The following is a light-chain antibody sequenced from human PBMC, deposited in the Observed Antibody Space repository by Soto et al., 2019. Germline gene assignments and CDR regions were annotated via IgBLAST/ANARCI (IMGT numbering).Light chain of an antibody. CDR2: EVS. Sequence: QSALAQPASVSGSPGQSITISCTGTSSDVGGYNYVSWYQQHPGKAPKLMISEVSNRPSGVSNRFSGSKSGNTASLTISGLQAEDEADYYCSSYTSNNLYGFGTGTKVTVL. CDR3: SSYTSNNLYG. J-gene: IGLJ1*01. CDR1: SSDVGGYNY. V-gene: IGLV2-14*01.